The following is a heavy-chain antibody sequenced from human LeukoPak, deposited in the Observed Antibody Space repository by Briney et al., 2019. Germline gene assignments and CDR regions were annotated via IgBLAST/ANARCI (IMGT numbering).Heavy chain of an antibody. V-gene: IGHV3-15*01. Sequence: PGGSLRLSCAASGFTFSNAWMSWVRQAPGKGLEWVGRIKSKTDGGTTDYAAPVKGRFTISRDNSKKTLYLQMNSLRAEDTAVYYCAKESDYNFWSGFYFDYWGQGTLVTVSS. CDR1: GFTFSNAW. D-gene: IGHD3-3*01. J-gene: IGHJ4*02. CDR3: AKESDYNFWSGFYFDY. CDR2: IKSKTDGGTT.